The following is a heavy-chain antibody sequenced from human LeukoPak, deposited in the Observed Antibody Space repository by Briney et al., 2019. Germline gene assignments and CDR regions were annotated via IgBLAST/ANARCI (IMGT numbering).Heavy chain of an antibody. CDR3: ARDRTYYASGHNWFDP. V-gene: IGHV3-48*02. Sequence: GGSLRLSCAASGFTFSNYGMNWVRQAPGKGLEWVSYISSSNTIYYADSVRGRFTISRDNAKNSLYLQMNGLRDEDTAVYFCARDRTYYASGHNWFDPWGQGTLVTVSS. CDR1: GFTFSNYG. D-gene: IGHD3-10*01. CDR2: ISSSNTI. J-gene: IGHJ5*02.